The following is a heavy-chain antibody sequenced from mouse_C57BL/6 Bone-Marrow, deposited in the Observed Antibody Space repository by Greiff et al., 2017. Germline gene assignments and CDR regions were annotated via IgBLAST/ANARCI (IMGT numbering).Heavy chain of an antibody. V-gene: IGHV1-61*01. D-gene: IGHD4-1*01. CDR3: ARGRTGTGCAD. CDR1: GYTFTSYW. Sequence: QVHVKQPGAELVRPGSSVKLSCKASGYTFTSYWMDWVKQRPGQGLEWIGNIYPSDSETHYNQKFKDKATLTVDKSSSTAYMQLSRLTSEDAAVYYGARGRTGTGCADWGQGTLVTVSA. CDR2: IYPSDSET. J-gene: IGHJ3*01.